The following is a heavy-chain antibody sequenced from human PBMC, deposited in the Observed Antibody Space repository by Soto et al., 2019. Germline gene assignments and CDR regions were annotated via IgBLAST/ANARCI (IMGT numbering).Heavy chain of an antibody. Sequence: SETLSLTCTVSGGSISSYYWSWIRQPPGKGLEWIGYIYYSGSTNYNPSLKSRVTISVDTSKNQVVLTMTNMDPVDTATYYCAHSRQSEDYWGQGTLVTVSS. CDR2: IYYSGST. J-gene: IGHJ4*02. V-gene: IGHV4-59*01. CDR1: GGSISSYY. D-gene: IGHD5-18*01. CDR3: AHSRQSEDY.